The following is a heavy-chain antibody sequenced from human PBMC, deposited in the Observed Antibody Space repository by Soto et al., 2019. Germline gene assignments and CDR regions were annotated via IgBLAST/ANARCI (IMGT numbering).Heavy chain of an antibody. D-gene: IGHD4-4*01. CDR2: IDPSDSYT. CDR1: GYSFTSYW. J-gene: IGHJ6*02. CDR3: ASVSNPYYYYGMDV. V-gene: IGHV5-10-1*01. Sequence: PGESLKISCEGSGYSFTSYWISWVRQMPGKGLEWMGRIDPSDSYTNYSPSFQGHVTISADKSISTAYLQWSSLKASDTAMYYCASVSNPYYYYGMDVWGQGTTVTVSS.